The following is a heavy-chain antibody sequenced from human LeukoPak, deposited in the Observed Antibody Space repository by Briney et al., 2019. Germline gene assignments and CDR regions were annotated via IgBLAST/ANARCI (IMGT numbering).Heavy chain of an antibody. CDR2: INAGNGNT. CDR3: ARTYSGSYYADLGYFQH. D-gene: IGHD1-26*01. CDR1: GYTFTSYA. V-gene: IGHV1-3*01. J-gene: IGHJ1*01. Sequence: ASVKVSCKASGYTFTSYAMHWVRQAPGQRLEWMGWINAGNGNTNYAQKLQGRVTITTDTSTSTAYMELRSLRSDDTAVYYCARTYSGSYYADLGYFQHWGQGTLVTVSS.